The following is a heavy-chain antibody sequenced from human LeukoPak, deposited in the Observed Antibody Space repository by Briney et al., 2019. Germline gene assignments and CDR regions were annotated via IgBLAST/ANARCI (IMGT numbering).Heavy chain of an antibody. CDR1: GYIFTQYG. Sequence: ASVKVSCKASGYIFTQYGISWVRQAPGQGLEWMASISTYNGNTNYAQNFQGRVTVTTDTSTSTAYMELRSLRSDDTAVYYCARRTGYNYYMEVWGQGTTVTVSS. CDR3: ARRTGYNYYMEV. CDR2: ISTYNGNT. V-gene: IGHV1-18*01. D-gene: IGHD3/OR15-3a*01. J-gene: IGHJ6*03.